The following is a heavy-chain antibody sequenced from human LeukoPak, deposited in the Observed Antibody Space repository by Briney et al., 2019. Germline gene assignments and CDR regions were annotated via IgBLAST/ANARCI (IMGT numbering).Heavy chain of an antibody. V-gene: IGHV4-38-2*01. CDR3: ARRKTYYDSSGYYYAPVYYFDY. Sequence: PSETLSLTCAVSGYSISSGYYWGWIRQPPGKGLEWIGSIYHSGSTYYNPSLKSRVTISVDTSKNQFSLKLSSVTAADTAVYYCARRKTYYDSSGYYYAPVYYFDYWGQGTLATVSS. D-gene: IGHD3-22*01. CDR2: IYHSGST. CDR1: GYSISSGYY. J-gene: IGHJ4*02.